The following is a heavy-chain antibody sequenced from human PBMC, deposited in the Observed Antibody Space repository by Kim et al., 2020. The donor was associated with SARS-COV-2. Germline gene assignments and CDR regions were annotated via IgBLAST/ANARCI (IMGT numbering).Heavy chain of an antibody. V-gene: IGHV3-23*01. Sequence: GGSLRLSCAASGFTFRHSTMNWVRQAPGKGLEWVSGIFGSGHGTYYADSVKGRFTISRGNSQSTLYLQMYDLRAEDTAVYYCARHLHVTTVPFYWYFDIWGRGALVTVSS. CDR3: ARHLHVTTVPFYWYFDI. CDR1: GFTFRHST. J-gene: IGHJ2*01. CDR2: IFGSGHGT.